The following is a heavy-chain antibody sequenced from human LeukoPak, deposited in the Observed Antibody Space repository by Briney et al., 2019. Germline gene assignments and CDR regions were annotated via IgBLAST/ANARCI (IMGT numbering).Heavy chain of an antibody. CDR2: INPSGGST. V-gene: IGHV1-46*01. CDR3: AADYDSSGFT. Sequence: ASVKVSCKASGYTFTSYYMHWVRQAPGQGLEWMGIINPSGGSTSYAQKFQGRVTITADKSTSTAYMELSSLRSEDTAVYYCAADYDSSGFTWGQGTLVTVSS. J-gene: IGHJ5*02. D-gene: IGHD3-22*01. CDR1: GYTFTSYY.